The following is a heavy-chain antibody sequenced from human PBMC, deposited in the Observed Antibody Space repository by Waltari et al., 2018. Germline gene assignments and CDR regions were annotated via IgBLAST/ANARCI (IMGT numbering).Heavy chain of an antibody. Sequence: QVQLVQSGAEVKKHGSSMKISCKTSGGSFSSHAFNWVRQAPGQGLEWMGGITPVTGVRNNAPRFNGRVTITADESTSTAYMELSSLTSEDTAVYDCASPATGAGRYYYYCMDVWGSGTTVTVSS. CDR3: ASPATGAGRYYYYCMDV. D-gene: IGHD3-10*01. J-gene: IGHJ6*03. CDR1: GGSFSSHA. V-gene: IGHV1-69*10. CDR2: ITPVTGVR.